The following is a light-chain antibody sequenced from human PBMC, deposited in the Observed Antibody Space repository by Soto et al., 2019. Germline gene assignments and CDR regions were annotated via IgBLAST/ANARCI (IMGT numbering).Light chain of an antibody. CDR3: QQYNDWRT. J-gene: IGKJ1*01. V-gene: IGKV3-15*01. CDR1: QSVSSN. Sequence: IVMTQSPVTLSVSPGERATLSCRASQSVSSNLAWYQQKPGQAPRLLIYSASTRATGIPARFSGSGSGTEFTLTISSLQSEVFAVYYCQQYNDWRTFGQGTKVDIK. CDR2: SAS.